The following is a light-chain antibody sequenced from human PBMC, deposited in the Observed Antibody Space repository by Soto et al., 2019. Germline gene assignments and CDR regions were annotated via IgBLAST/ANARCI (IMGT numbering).Light chain of an antibody. CDR2: DVT. CDR1: SSDVGGYKC. V-gene: IGLV2-14*01. Sequence: QSALTQPASVSGSPGQSITLSCTGTSSDVGGYKCVSWYQQYPGKAPKLMIHDVTNRPSGVSNRFSGSKSGNTASLTISGLHAEDEADYYGSSYTRTSCYVLGTGTKLTV. J-gene: IGLJ1*01. CDR3: SSYTRTSCYV.